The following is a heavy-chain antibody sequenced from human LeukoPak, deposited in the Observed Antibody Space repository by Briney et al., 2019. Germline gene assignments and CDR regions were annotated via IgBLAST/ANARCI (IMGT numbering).Heavy chain of an antibody. V-gene: IGHV4-59*01. D-gene: IGHD6-13*01. CDR3: ATMSFHSSSYDY. CDR1: GGSISSYY. Sequence: NSSETLSLTCTVSGGSISSYYWSWIRQPPGKGLEWIGYIYYSGSTNYNPSLKSRVTISVDTSKNQFSLKLSSVTAADTAVYYCATMSFHSSSYDYWGQGTLVTVSS. CDR2: IYYSGST. J-gene: IGHJ4*02.